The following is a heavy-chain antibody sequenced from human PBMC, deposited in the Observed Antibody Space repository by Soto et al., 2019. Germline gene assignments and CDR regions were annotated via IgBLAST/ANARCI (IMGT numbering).Heavy chain of an antibody. Sequence: EVQLVESGGDLVQPGGSLRLSCAASGFTFSDSYMDWLRQARGNGLQWVGRIRNQDNGYTTEDAASVNGRFTISSDDSQTALYLQMNGLETDDTAVYYCASGAGQAGPADEYCSVVWGQGTTVTVSS. J-gene: IGHJ6*02. V-gene: IGHV3-72*01. CDR2: IRNQDNGYTT. CDR3: ASGAGQAGPADEYCSVV. D-gene: IGHD2-15*01. CDR1: GFTFSDSY.